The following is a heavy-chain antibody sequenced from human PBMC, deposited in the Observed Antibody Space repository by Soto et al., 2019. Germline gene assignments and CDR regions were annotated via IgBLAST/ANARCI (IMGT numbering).Heavy chain of an antibody. Sequence: PSETLSLTCAVSGGSISSSNWWSWVRQPPGKGLEWIGEIYHSGSTNYNPSLKSRVTISVDKSKNQFSLKLSSVTAADTAVYYCARDNYSIAAAGIYSNYYYGMDVWGQGTTVTVSS. D-gene: IGHD6-13*01. CDR2: IYHSGST. CDR1: GGSISSSNW. V-gene: IGHV4-4*02. CDR3: ARDNYSIAAAGIYSNYYYGMDV. J-gene: IGHJ6*02.